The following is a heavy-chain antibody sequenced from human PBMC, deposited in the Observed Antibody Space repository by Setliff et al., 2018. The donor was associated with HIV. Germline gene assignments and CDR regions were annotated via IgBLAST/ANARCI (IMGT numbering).Heavy chain of an antibody. D-gene: IGHD3-10*01. J-gene: IGHJ6*03. CDR3: ARDGPLEGSYRYYYYYMDV. CDR1: GSSISSHY. CDR2: IYYSGST. V-gene: IGHV4-59*11. Sequence: PSETLSLTCTVSGSSISSHYWSWIRQPPGKGLEWIGYIYYSGSTNYNPSLKSRVTISVDTSKNQFSLKLSSVTAADTAVYYCARDGPLEGSYRYYYYYMDVWGKGTTVTVSS.